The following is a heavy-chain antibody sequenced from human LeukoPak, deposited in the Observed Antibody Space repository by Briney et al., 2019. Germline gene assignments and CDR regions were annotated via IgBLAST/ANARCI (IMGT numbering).Heavy chain of an antibody. Sequence: GGSLRLSCVASGLTFTNFAMTWVRQPPGKGLEWVFSITGSSGTTYDADSVRGRFTISRDVSKNTLYLQMNGLRAEDTATYYCAKGTAVTPLYYFDYWGQGVLVTVSS. CDR3: AKGTAVTPLYYFDY. V-gene: IGHV3-23*01. D-gene: IGHD4-17*01. J-gene: IGHJ4*02. CDR2: ITGSSGTT. CDR1: GLTFTNFA.